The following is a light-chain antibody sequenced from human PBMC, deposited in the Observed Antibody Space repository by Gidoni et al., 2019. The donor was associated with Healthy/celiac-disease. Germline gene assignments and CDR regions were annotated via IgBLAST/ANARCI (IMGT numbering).Light chain of an antibody. V-gene: IGKV1-33*01. CDR2: DAS. CDR1: QEISNY. CDR3: QQYDNLPWT. J-gene: IGKJ1*01. Sequence: DIQMTQSPYSLSASVGDRVTITGQASQEISNYLNWYQQKPGKAPKLLIYDASNLETGVPSRFSGSGSGTDVTFTISSLQPEDIATYYCQQYDNLPWTFGQGTKVEIK.